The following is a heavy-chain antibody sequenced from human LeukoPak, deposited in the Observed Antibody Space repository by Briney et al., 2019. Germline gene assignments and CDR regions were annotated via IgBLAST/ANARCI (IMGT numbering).Heavy chain of an antibody. CDR3: ARGVGDGYNYEEYYFDY. J-gene: IGHJ4*02. Sequence: PSETLSLTCTVSGGSISSYYWSGIRQPPGKGLEWIGDIYYSGSTNYNPSLKSRVPISVDKSKNQFFLKLGSVTAADTAVYYCARGVGDGYNYEEYYFDYWGQGTLVSVSS. CDR2: IYYSGST. V-gene: IGHV4-59*01. CDR1: GGSISSYY. D-gene: IGHD5-24*01.